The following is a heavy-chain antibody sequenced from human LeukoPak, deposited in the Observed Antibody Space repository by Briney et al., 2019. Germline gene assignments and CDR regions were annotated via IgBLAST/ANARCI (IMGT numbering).Heavy chain of an antibody. CDR2: INPSGGST. CDR3: ASPMIAAAGTDDAFDI. D-gene: IGHD6-13*01. CDR1: GYTFTSYY. Sequence: ASVKVSCKASGYTFTSYYMHWVRQAPGQGLEWMGIINPSGGSTSYAQKFQGRVTMTRDTSTSTVYMELSSLRSEDTAVYYCASPMIAAAGTDDAFDIWGQGTMVTVSS. J-gene: IGHJ3*02. V-gene: IGHV1-46*01.